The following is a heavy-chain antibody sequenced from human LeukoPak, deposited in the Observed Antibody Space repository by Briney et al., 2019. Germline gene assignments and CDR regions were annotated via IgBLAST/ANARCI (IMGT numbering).Heavy chain of an antibody. J-gene: IGHJ5*02. CDR3: ARPPILAGGYGFDR. CDR2: MNPDTGKT. V-gene: IGHV1-8*01. D-gene: IGHD5-12*01. CDR1: GYTFTNYD. Sequence: GASVKVSCKASGYTFTNYDINWVRQAPGQGLEWMGWMNPDTGKTGFAQKFQGRVTMTRDTSISTAYMELSSLRSEDTAVYYCARPPILAGGYGFDRWGQGTLVTVSS.